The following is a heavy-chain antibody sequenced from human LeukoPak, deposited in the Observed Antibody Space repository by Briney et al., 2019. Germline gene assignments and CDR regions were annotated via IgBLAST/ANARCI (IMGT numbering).Heavy chain of an antibody. D-gene: IGHD6-13*01. Sequence: GESLKISCKGSGYSFTSYWISWVRQMPGKGLEWMGKIDPSDSYTNYSPSFQGHVTISADRSIITAYLQWSSLKASDTAMYYCARHHSSIWAPFDYWGQGTLVTVSS. V-gene: IGHV5-10-1*01. J-gene: IGHJ4*02. CDR1: GYSFTSYW. CDR2: IDPSDSYT. CDR3: ARHHSSIWAPFDY.